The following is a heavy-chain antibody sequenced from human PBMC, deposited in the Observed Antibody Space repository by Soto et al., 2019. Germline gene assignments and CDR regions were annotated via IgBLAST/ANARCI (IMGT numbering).Heavy chain of an antibody. CDR3: ARDTTFGGVLSTWFDP. D-gene: IGHD3-16*01. Sequence: VASVKVSCKASGYIFINYGITWVRQAPGQGLEWMGWINVYNGNTNYAQKFQGRVTMTTDTSTNTAYMELRSLRSDDTAVYYCARDTTFGGVLSTWFDPWGQGTLVTVSS. CDR2: INVYNGNT. CDR1: GYIFINYG. J-gene: IGHJ5*02. V-gene: IGHV1-18*01.